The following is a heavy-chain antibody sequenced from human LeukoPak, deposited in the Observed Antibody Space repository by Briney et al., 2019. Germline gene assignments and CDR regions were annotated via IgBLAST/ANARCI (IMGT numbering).Heavy chain of an antibody. Sequence: GGSLRLSCSASGFNFNIYSMNWLRQAPGKGLEWVSSIASTGPYIYYADPVKGRYTISRDNAKNSLYLQMNSLRAEDTAVYYCARGLDYYDSSGYQGYFDYWGQGTLVTVSS. CDR3: ARGLDYYDSSGYQGYFDY. CDR2: IASTGPYI. D-gene: IGHD3-22*01. CDR1: GFNFNIYS. V-gene: IGHV3-21*01. J-gene: IGHJ4*02.